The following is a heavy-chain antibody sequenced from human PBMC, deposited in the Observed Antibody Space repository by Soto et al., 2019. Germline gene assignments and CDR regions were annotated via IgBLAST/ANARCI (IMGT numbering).Heavy chain of an antibody. CDR3: AREVSRSANYYDSSGYYYNWFDS. Sequence: SETLSLTCTVSGGSISSGGYYWSWIRQHPGKGLEWIGYIYYSGSTYYNPSLKSRVTISVDTSKNQFSLKLSSVTAADTAVYYCAREVSRSANYYDSSGYYYNWFDSRGQGTLVTVSS. CDR1: GGSISSGGYY. V-gene: IGHV4-31*03. J-gene: IGHJ5*01. D-gene: IGHD3-22*01. CDR2: IYYSGST.